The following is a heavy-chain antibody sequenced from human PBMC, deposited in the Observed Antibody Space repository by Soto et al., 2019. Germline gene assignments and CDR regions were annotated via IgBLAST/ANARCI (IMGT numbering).Heavy chain of an antibody. CDR1: GGTLNSYA. CDR3: AAPGES. D-gene: IGHD3-16*01. V-gene: IGHV1-69*13. CDR2: IIHIVGTT. Sequence: SVKVSCKASGGTLNSYAISWVRQAPGQGLEWMGGIIHIVGTTKYAQKFQGRITITADESTTTAYMELSSLRSEDTAVYYCAAPGESWGQGTLVTVSS. J-gene: IGHJ5*02.